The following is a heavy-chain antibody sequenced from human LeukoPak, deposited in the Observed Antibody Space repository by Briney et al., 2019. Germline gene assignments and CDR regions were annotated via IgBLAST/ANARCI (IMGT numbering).Heavy chain of an antibody. CDR2: IYYSGST. CDR3: AGRERALYGSGSYYGSFDY. D-gene: IGHD3-10*01. J-gene: IGHJ4*02. Sequence: PSETLSLTCTVSGGSISSSSYYWGWIRQPPGKGLEWIGSIYYSGSTYYNPSLKSRVTISVDTSKNQFSLKLSSVTAADTAVYYCAGRERALYGSGSYYGSFDYWGQGTLVTVSS. CDR1: GGSISSSSYY. V-gene: IGHV4-39*01.